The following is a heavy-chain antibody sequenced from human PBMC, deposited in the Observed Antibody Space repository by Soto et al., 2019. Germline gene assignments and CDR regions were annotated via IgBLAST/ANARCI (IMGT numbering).Heavy chain of an antibody. V-gene: IGHV3-13*01. CDR2: IGTAGDT. J-gene: IGHJ4*02. Sequence: GGSLRLSCAASGFTFSSYDMHWVRQATGKGLEWVSAIGTAGDTYYPGSVKGRFTISRENAKNSLYLQMNSLRAGDTAVYYCARGSGSDFWSDYKADQYFDYWGQGP. CDR3: ARGSGSDFWSDYKADQYFDY. D-gene: IGHD3-3*01. CDR1: GFTFSSYD.